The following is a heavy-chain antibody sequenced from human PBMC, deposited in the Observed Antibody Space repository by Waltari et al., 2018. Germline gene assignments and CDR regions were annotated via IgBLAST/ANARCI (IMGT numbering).Heavy chain of an antibody. CDR1: GGSISGFY. CDR2: IYYTGST. CDR3: ARGGGGDWEWFDP. D-gene: IGHD2-21*02. Sequence: QVQLQESGPSLLKPSETLSLICTVSGGSISGFYWSWVRQPPGKGLDWIGYIYYTGSTNSNPSLRSRVTMSVDTSKNQFSLKLSSVPAADTAFYYCARGGGGDWEWFDPWGQGTLVTVSS. V-gene: IGHV4-59*01. J-gene: IGHJ5*02.